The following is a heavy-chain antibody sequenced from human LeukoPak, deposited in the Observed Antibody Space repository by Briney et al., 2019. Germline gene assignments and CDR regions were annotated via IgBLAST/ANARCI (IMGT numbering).Heavy chain of an antibody. V-gene: IGHV4-4*07. CDR2: IYTSGST. CDR1: GGSISSYY. J-gene: IGHJ3*02. Sequence: SETLSLTCTVSGGSISSYYWSWIRQPAGKGLEWIGRIYTSGSTNYNPSLKSRVTMSVDTSKNQFSLKLSSVTAADTAVYYCARDVNYYYDPPDAFDIWGQGTMVTVSS. D-gene: IGHD3-22*01. CDR3: ARDVNYYYDPPDAFDI.